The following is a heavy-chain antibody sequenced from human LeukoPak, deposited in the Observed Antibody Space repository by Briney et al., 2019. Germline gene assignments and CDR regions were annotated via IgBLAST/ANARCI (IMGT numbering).Heavy chain of an antibody. J-gene: IGHJ6*03. Sequence: SETLSLTCAVSGYSISSGYYWGWIRQPPGKGLEWIGSIYHRGSTYYKPSLKSRVTISVDTSKNQFSLKLSSVTAADTAVYYCARIDYGGNSVYYMDVWGKGTTVTVSS. D-gene: IGHD4-23*01. CDR2: IYHRGST. CDR1: GYSISSGYY. V-gene: IGHV4-38-2*01. CDR3: ARIDYGGNSVYYMDV.